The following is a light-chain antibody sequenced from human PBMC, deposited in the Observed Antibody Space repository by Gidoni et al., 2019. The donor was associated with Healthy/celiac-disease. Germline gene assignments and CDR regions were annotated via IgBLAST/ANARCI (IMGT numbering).Light chain of an antibody. Sequence: QSVLTQPPSASGTPGQRVTISCSGSSSNIGSNYVYWYQPLPGTAPKLLIYRNNHRPSGVPDRFSGSKSGTSASLAISGLRSEDEADYYCAAWDDSLSGRVFGGGTKLTVL. CDR3: AAWDDSLSGRV. CDR2: RNN. V-gene: IGLV1-47*01. CDR1: SSNIGSNY. J-gene: IGLJ3*02.